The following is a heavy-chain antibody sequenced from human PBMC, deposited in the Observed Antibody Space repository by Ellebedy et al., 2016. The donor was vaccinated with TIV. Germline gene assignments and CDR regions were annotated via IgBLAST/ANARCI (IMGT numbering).Heavy chain of an antibody. Sequence: ASVKVSCXASGYTFTGYYMHWVRQAPGQGLEWMGWINPNSGGTNYAQKFQGRVTMTRDTSISTAYMELSRLRSDDTAVYYCARASHMITFGGVIVIGYWGQGTLVTVSS. CDR3: ARASHMITFGGVIVIGY. D-gene: IGHD3-16*02. CDR1: GYTFTGYY. J-gene: IGHJ4*02. CDR2: INPNSGGT. V-gene: IGHV1-2*02.